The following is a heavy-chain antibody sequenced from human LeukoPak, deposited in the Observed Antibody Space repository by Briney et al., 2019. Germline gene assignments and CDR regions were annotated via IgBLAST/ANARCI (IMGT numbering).Heavy chain of an antibody. CDR1: GFTFSTYW. Sequence: GGSLRLSCAASGFTFSTYWMHWVRQAPGKGLVWVSRIKSDGGANYADSVKGRFTISRDNAKKTVSLQMNSLRPEDTGVYYCARAPRQNWVYFPENFPHWGQGTL. J-gene: IGHJ1*01. V-gene: IGHV3-74*01. CDR3: ARAPRQNWVYFPENFPH. CDR2: IKSDGGA. D-gene: IGHD3-10*01.